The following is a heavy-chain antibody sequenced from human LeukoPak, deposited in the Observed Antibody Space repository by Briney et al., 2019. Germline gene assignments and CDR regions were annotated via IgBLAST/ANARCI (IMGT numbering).Heavy chain of an antibody. CDR1: GFTFSNAW. Sequence: GGSLRLSCAASGFTFSNAWMSWVRQAPGKGLEWVSVIYSGGSTYYADSVKGRLTISRDNSKNTLYLQMNSLRAEDTAVYYCARGLALDYWGQGTLVTVSS. D-gene: IGHD6-19*01. V-gene: IGHV3-53*01. CDR3: ARGLALDY. J-gene: IGHJ4*02. CDR2: IYSGGST.